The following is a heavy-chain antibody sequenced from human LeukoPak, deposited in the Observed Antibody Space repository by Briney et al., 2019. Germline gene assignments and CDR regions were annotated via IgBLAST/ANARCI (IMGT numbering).Heavy chain of an antibody. D-gene: IGHD3-22*01. CDR1: GFTFDDYA. CDR3: AKDYYYDSSGYLDY. CDR2: ISGDGGST. V-gene: IGHV3-43*02. Sequence: PGGSLRLSCAASGFTFDDYAMHWVRQAPGKGLEWVSFISGDGGSTYYADSVKGRFTISRDNSKNSLYLQMNSLRTEDTALYYCAKDYYYDSSGYLDYWGQGNLVTVSS. J-gene: IGHJ4*02.